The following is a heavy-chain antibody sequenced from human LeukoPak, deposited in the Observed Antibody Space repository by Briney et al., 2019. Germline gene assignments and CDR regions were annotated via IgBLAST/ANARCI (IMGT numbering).Heavy chain of an antibody. J-gene: IGHJ5*02. CDR2: INHSGST. CDR1: GGSFSGYY. Sequence: PSETLSLTCAVYGGSFSGYYWSWIRQPPGKGLEWIGEINHSGSTNYNPSLKSRVTISVDTSKNQFSLKLSSVTAADTAVYYCARGIAEPWGQGTLATVSS. D-gene: IGHD6-13*01. V-gene: IGHV4-34*01. CDR3: ARGIAEP.